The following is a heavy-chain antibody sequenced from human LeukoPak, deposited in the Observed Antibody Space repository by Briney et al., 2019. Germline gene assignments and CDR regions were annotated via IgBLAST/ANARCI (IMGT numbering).Heavy chain of an antibody. J-gene: IGHJ6*03. V-gene: IGHV4-39*01. Sequence: SETLSLTCTVSAGSISSSYYWGWIRQPPGKGLEWIGIIYYSGSTYSNPSLKSRVTISVDTSKNQFSLKLSSVTAADTAVYYCASFYCSGGSCYQYYYYYYMDVWGKGTTVTISS. CDR2: IYYSGST. CDR1: AGSISSSYY. D-gene: IGHD2-15*01. CDR3: ASFYCSGGSCYQYYYYYYMDV.